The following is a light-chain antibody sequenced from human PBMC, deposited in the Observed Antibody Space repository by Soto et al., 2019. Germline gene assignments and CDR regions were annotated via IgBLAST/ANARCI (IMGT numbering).Light chain of an antibody. CDR3: HQYNKWPYT. CDR2: RAS. CDR1: QHVSSN. Sequence: EIGMTQSPATLSVCPGGSATLSCRASQHVSSNLAWYRQKPGQPPTLLIYRASTRATGIPATFSGSGSGTAVTLTLSSLQSEDFAVYYCHQYNKWPYTFGQGTKLEI. V-gene: IGKV3-15*01. J-gene: IGKJ2*01.